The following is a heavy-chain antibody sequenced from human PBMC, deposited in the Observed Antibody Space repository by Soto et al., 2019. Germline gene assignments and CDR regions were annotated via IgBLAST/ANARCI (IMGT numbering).Heavy chain of an antibody. J-gene: IGHJ4*02. V-gene: IGHV3-30*18. CDR1: GFTFISYG. D-gene: IGHD1-26*01. Sequence: GGSLRLSCAASGFTFISYGMHWVRQAPGKGLEWVAVISYDGSNKYYADSVKGRFTISRDNSKNTLYLQMNSLRAEDTAVYYCAKDLTEWELPYWGQGTLVTVSS. CDR3: AKDLTEWELPY. CDR2: ISYDGSNK.